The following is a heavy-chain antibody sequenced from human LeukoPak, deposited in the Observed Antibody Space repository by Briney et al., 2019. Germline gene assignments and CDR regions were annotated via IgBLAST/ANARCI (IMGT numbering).Heavy chain of an antibody. CDR3: ARVIAARAFDY. V-gene: IGHV4-31*03. CDR2: IYYSGST. D-gene: IGHD6-6*01. CDR1: GGSISRGGYY. J-gene: IGHJ4*02. Sequence: SQTLSLTCTVSGGSISRGGYYWSWIRQHPGKGLEWIGYIYYSGSTYYNPSLKSRVTISVDTSKNQFSLKLSSVTAADTAVYYRARVIAARAFDYWGQGTLVTVSS.